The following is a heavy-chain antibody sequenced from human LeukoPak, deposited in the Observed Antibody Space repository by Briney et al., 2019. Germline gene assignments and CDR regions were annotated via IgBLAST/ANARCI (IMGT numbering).Heavy chain of an antibody. D-gene: IGHD3-10*01. CDR3: ARGLLSDITMVRGAFDY. CDR2: IIPIFGTA. CDR1: GGTFSSYA. J-gene: IGHJ4*02. Sequence: GASVKVSCKASGGTFSSYAISWVRQAPGQGLEWMGGIIPIFGTANYAQKFQGRVTITADESTSTAYMELSSLRSEDTAVYYCARGLLSDITMVRGAFDYWGQGTLVTVSS. V-gene: IGHV1-69*13.